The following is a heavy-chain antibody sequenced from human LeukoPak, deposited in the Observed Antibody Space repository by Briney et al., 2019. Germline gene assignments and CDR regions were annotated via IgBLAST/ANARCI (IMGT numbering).Heavy chain of an antibody. J-gene: IGHJ4*02. D-gene: IGHD3-10*01. Sequence: SETLSLTCTVSGGSISSSSYYWSWIRQPPGKGLEWIGEINHSGSTNYNPSLKSRVTISVDTSKNQFSLKLSSVTAADTAVYYCARLRITMVRGVTIGFDYWGQGTLVTVSS. V-gene: IGHV4-39*07. CDR3: ARLRITMVRGVTIGFDY. CDR2: INHSGST. CDR1: GGSISSSSYY.